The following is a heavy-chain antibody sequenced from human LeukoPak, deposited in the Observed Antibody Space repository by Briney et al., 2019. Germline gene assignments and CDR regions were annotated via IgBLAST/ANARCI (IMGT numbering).Heavy chain of an antibody. CDR3: ARGGSGSYYNYFDY. V-gene: IGHV3-21*01. CDR1: GFTFSNFA. J-gene: IGHJ4*02. CDR2: IVGSSST. Sequence: GGSLRLSCAASGFTFSNFAMTWVRQAPGKGLEWVSSIVGSSSTYYADSLKGRFTISRDNAKNSLYLQMNSLRAEDTAVYYCARGGSGSYYNYFDYWGQGTLVTVSS. D-gene: IGHD3-10*01.